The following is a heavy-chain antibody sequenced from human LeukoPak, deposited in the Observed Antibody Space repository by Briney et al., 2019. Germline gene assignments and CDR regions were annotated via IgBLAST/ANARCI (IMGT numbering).Heavy chain of an antibody. J-gene: IGHJ4*02. CDR3: ARRLRFGELCDY. D-gene: IGHD3-10*01. CDR1: GFTFSDYY. V-gene: IGHV3-11*01. CDR2: ISSSGSTI. Sequence: GGSLRLSCAASGFTFSDYYMSWIRQAPGKGLEWVSYISSSGSTIYYAGSVKGRFTISRDNAKNSLYLQMNSLRAEDTAVYYCARRLRFGELCDYWGQGTLVTVSS.